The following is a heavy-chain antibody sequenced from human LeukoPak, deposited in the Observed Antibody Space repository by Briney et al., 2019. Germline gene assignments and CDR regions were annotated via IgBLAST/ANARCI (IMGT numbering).Heavy chain of an antibody. CDR2: IIPILGIA. D-gene: IGHD6-19*01. CDR1: GGTFSSHA. J-gene: IGHJ3*02. V-gene: IGHV1-69*04. CDR3: ARTHDLAVAAHAFDI. Sequence: ASVKVSCKASGGTFSSHAISWVRQAPGQGLEWMGRIIPILGIANYARKFQGRVTITADKSTSTAYMELSSLRSEDTAVYYCARTHDLAVAAHAFDIWGQGTMVTVSS.